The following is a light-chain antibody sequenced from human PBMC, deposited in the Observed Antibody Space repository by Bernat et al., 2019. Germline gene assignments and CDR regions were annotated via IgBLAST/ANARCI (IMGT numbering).Light chain of an antibody. CDR3: CSYAHINNWV. J-gene: IGLJ3*02. CDR1: SSDVGGYNF. CDR2: EVT. V-gene: IGLV2-8*01. Sequence: QSALTQPPSASGSPGQSVTISCTGTSSDVGGYNFVSWYQHHPGKAPKVIIYEVTKRPSGVPDRFSGSKSGNTASLTVSGLQAEDEADYYCCSYAHINNWVFGGVTKVTVL.